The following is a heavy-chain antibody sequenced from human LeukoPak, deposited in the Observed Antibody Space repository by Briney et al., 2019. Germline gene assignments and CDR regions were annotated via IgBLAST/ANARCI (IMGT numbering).Heavy chain of an antibody. D-gene: IGHD3-10*01. CDR2: IKEDGSEK. CDR1: GFTLSNYW. Sequence: GGSLRLSCAASGFTLSNYWMSWVRQAPGKGLEWVANIKEDGSEKYYVGSVKGRFTISRDNAKNSLYLHMDSLTAEDTAIYYCARDWVAGVPFDAFDIWGQGTMVSVSS. V-gene: IGHV3-7*01. CDR3: ARDWVAGVPFDAFDI. J-gene: IGHJ3*02.